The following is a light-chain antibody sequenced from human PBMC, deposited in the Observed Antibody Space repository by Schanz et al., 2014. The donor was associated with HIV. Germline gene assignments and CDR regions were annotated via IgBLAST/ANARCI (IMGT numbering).Light chain of an antibody. CDR2: EVS. CDR1: SSDVGYYNY. V-gene: IGLV2-8*01. CDR3: CSYAGSSTWV. Sequence: QSVLTQPPSASGSPGQSITISCTGTSSDVGYYNYVSWYQQHPGKAPKLMIYEVSKRPSGVSNRFSGSKSGNTASLTVSGLQAEDEADYYCCSYAGSSTWVFGGGTKVTVL. J-gene: IGLJ3*02.